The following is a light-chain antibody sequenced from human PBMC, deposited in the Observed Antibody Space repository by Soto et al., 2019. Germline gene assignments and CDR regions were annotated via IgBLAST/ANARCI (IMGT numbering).Light chain of an antibody. Sequence: QSALTQPASVSGSPGQSITISCTGTSSDVGGYNYVSWYQHHPGKAPKRMIYDVSNRPSGGSNRFSGSKSGNTASLTISGLQADDEAVYYCSSYTSSIIDYVFGTGTKLTVL. CDR2: DVS. J-gene: IGLJ1*01. V-gene: IGLV2-14*03. CDR3: SSYTSSIIDYV. CDR1: SSDVGGYNY.